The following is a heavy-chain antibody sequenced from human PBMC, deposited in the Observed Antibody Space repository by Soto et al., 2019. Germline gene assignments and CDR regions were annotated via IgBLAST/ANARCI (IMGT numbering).Heavy chain of an antibody. CDR1: GGTFSSYA. V-gene: IGHV1-69*06. CDR2: INPIFGTP. J-gene: IGHJ4*02. Sequence: SVKVSCKASGGTFSSYAISWVRQAPGQGLEWMGGINPIFGTPHYAQKYQGRVTITVDTFTNTAYMELTRLTSDDTAVYFCAREGRHFDYWGQGTLVTVSS. CDR3: AREGRHFDY.